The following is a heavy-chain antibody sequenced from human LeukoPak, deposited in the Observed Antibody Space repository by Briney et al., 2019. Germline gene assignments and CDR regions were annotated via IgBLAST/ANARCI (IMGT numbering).Heavy chain of an antibody. J-gene: IGHJ4*02. V-gene: IGHV1-18*01. CDR1: GYTFTSYG. Sequence: ASVKVSCKASGYTFTSYGISWVRQAPGQGFEWMGWISAYNGNTNYAQKLQGRVTMTTDTSTSTAYMELRSLRSDDTAVYYCARVLTIFGVVTRYYFDYWGQGTLVTVSS. D-gene: IGHD3-3*01. CDR2: ISAYNGNT. CDR3: ARVLTIFGVVTRYYFDY.